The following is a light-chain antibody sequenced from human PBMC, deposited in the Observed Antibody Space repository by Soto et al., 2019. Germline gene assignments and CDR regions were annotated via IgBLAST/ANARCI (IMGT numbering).Light chain of an antibody. CDR2: AAS. CDR1: QGISSY. V-gene: IGKV1-9*01. CDR3: QHYDHWPIA. Sequence: IKLTQSPSSLSASVGDRVTITCRASQGISSYLAWYQQKPGKAPKLLIYAASTLQSGVPSRFSGSGSGTEFTLTISSLQSEDFALYHCQHYDHWPIAFGQGTRLEIK. J-gene: IGKJ5*01.